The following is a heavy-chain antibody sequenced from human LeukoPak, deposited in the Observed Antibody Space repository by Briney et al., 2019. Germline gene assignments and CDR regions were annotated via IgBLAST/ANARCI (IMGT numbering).Heavy chain of an antibody. Sequence: GGSLRLSCAASGFTFSSYAMSWVRQAPGKGLEWVSAISGSGGSTYYADSVKGRFTISRDNSKNTLYLQMNSLRAEDTAVYYCAKALDLVVVPAAISDYWGQGTLVTVSS. D-gene: IGHD2-2*02. V-gene: IGHV3-23*01. CDR1: GFTFSSYA. J-gene: IGHJ4*02. CDR2: ISGSGGST. CDR3: AKALDLVVVPAAISDY.